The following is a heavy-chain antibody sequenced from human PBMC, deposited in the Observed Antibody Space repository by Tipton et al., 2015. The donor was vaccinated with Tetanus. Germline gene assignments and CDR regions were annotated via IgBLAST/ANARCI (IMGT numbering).Heavy chain of an antibody. J-gene: IGHJ5*02. D-gene: IGHD6-13*01. Sequence: TLSLTCTVSGDSVSGYYWSWIRQPPGKGLEWLAYISSSGSTNSNYSLKSRITMSRDTSKNQFSLKLNSVTAADSAVYYCARGRQRLVPAGFDLWGQGTLVTVSS. CDR3: ARGRQRLVPAGFDL. CDR2: ISSSGST. CDR1: GDSVSGYY. V-gene: IGHV4-59*02.